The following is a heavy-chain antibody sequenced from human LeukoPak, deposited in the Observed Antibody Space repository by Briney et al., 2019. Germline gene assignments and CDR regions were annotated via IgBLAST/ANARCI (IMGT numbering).Heavy chain of an antibody. D-gene: IGHD6-19*01. CDR3: ARSGRTYSSRPGYFDY. CDR1: GFTFSSYW. CDR2: IKQDGSEK. V-gene: IGHV3-7*01. J-gene: IGHJ4*02. Sequence: GGSLRLSCAASGFTFSSYWMSWVRQAPGKGLEWVANIKQDGSEKYYVDSVKGRFTISRDNAKNSLYLQMNSLRAEDTAVYYCARSGRTYSSRPGYFDYWGQGTLVTVSS.